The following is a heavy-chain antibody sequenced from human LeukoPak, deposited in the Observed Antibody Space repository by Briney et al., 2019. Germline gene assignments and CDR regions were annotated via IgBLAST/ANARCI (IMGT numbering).Heavy chain of an antibody. D-gene: IGHD5-24*01. CDR3: ARDSGVDGYNDY. CDR2: ISGSGVST. J-gene: IGHJ4*02. V-gene: IGHV3-23*01. Sequence: PGGSLRLSCAASGFTFSSYAMSWVRQAPGKGLEWVSAISGSGVSTYYADSVKGRFTISRDNSKNTLYLQMNSLRAEDTAVYYCARDSGVDGYNDYWGQGTLVTVSS. CDR1: GFTFSSYA.